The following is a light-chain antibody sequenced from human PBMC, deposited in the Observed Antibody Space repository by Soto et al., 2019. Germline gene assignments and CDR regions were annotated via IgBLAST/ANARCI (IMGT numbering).Light chain of an antibody. J-gene: IGKJ1*01. CDR2: WAS. CDR1: QSILYSSNNKNY. Sequence: DIVMTQSPDSLAVSLGERATINCKSSQSILYSSNNKNYLAWYQQKPGQPPKLLIYWASTRDSGVPDRFSGSGSGTDFTLTISILQAEDVAVYYCQLYYGSPRTFGQGTKVEIK. CDR3: QLYYGSPRT. V-gene: IGKV4-1*01.